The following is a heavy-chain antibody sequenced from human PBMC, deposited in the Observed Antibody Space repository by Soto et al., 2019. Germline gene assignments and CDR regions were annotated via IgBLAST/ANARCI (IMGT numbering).Heavy chain of an antibody. V-gene: IGHV3-48*02. CDR3: ARVYRLYYDSSGYSGPFDY. J-gene: IGHJ4*02. CDR2: ISSSSSTI. D-gene: IGHD3-22*01. Sequence: GGSLRLSCAASGFTFSSYSMNWVRQAPGKGLEWVSYISSSSSTIYYADSVKGRFTISRDNAKNSLYLQMNSLSDEDTAVYYCARVYRLYYDSSGYSGPFDYWGQGTLVTVSS. CDR1: GFTFSSYS.